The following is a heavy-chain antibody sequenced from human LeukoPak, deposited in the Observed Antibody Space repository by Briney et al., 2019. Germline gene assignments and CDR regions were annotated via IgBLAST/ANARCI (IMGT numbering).Heavy chain of an antibody. V-gene: IGHV3-21*01. CDR1: GFTFSSYS. Sequence: MPGGSLRLSCVASGFTFSSYSMNWVRQAPGKGLEWVSSISSSSSYIYYADSVKGRFTISRDNAKNSLYLQMNSLRAEDTAVYYCARVLTYYYDSSGYHDPYYFDYWGQGTLVTVSS. CDR3: ARVLTYYYDSSGYHDPYYFDY. D-gene: IGHD3-22*01. CDR2: ISSSSSYI. J-gene: IGHJ4*02.